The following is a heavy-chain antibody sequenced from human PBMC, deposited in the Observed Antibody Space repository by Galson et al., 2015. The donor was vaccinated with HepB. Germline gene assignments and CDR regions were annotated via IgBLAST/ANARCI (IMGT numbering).Heavy chain of an antibody. J-gene: IGHJ3*02. V-gene: IGHV3-23*01. CDR1: GFTFSSYA. CDR2: ISGSGGST. CDR3: AKDLTLVPAAITAFDI. Sequence: SLRLSCAASGFTFSSYAISWVRQAPGKGLEWVSAISGSGGSTYYADSVKGRFTISRDNSKNTLYLQMNSLRAEDTAVYYCAKDLTLVPAAITAFDIWGQGTMVTVSS. D-gene: IGHD2-2*02.